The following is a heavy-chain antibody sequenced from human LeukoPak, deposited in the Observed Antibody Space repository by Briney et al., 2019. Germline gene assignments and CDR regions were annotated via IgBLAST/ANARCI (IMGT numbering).Heavy chain of an antibody. CDR1: GGSFRGYY. Sequence: PSETLSLTCAVYGGSFRGYYWSWIRPPPGKGPVWIGEINPSGSTNHNPSLSGRVTISVDTSKNQFSLTLRSVTDADTAVYYCARGGGNYYMDVWAKGTTVTVSS. CDR3: ARGGGNYYMDV. J-gene: IGHJ6*03. V-gene: IGHV4-34*01. CDR2: INPSGST. D-gene: IGHD3-16*01.